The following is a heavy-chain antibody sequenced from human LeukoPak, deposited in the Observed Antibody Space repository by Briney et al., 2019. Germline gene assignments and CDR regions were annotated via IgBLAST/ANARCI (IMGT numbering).Heavy chain of an antibody. D-gene: IGHD5-24*01. J-gene: IGHJ4*02. CDR1: GGSFSGYY. V-gene: IGHV4-34*01. CDR2: INHSGST. CDR3: ARDEMATIGRALDY. Sequence: MPSETLSLTCAVYGGSFSGYYWSRIRQPPGKGLEWIGEINHSGSTNYNPSLKSRVTISVDTSKNQFSLKLSFVTAADTAVYYCARDEMATIGRALDYWGQGTLVTVSS.